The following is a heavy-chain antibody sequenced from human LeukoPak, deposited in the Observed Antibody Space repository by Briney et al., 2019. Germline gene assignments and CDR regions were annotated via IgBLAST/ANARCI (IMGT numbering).Heavy chain of an antibody. CDR1: GFTVSRSY. Sequence: GGSLRLSCAASGFTVSRSYMNWVRQAPGKGLEWVSVIYSDGTTYYAESVKGRFTISRDNSKNTLYLQMNSLRVEDTAVYYCARDQNAFDNWGQGTLVTVSS. V-gene: IGHV3-53*01. J-gene: IGHJ4*02. CDR2: IYSDGTT. CDR3: ARDQNAFDN.